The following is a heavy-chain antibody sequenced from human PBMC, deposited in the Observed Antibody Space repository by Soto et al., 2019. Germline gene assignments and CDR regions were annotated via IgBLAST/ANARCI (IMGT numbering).Heavy chain of an antibody. Sequence: GSLRLSCVASGFSFSKFWMHWVRQAPGKGLVWVSRITGDGAITTYADSVRGRFTFSRDNAKGTVYLKMDSLRAEDTAVYYCATLNSFGSDYWGQGTPVTVSS. J-gene: IGHJ4*02. D-gene: IGHD5-18*01. CDR2: ITGDGAIT. CDR3: ATLNSFGSDY. V-gene: IGHV3-74*01. CDR1: GFSFSKFW.